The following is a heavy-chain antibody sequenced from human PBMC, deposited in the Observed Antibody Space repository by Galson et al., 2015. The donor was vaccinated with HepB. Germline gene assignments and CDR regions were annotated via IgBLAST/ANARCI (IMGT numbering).Heavy chain of an antibody. Sequence: SLRLSCAASGFTVSSNYMSWVRQAPGKGLEWVSVIYSGGSTYYADSVKGRFTISRHNSKNTLYLQMNSLRAEDTAVYYCARMSHYYGSGSYPPFDYWGQGTLVTVSS. J-gene: IGHJ4*02. D-gene: IGHD3-10*01. V-gene: IGHV3-53*04. CDR2: IYSGGST. CDR1: GFTVSSNY. CDR3: ARMSHYYGSGSYPPFDY.